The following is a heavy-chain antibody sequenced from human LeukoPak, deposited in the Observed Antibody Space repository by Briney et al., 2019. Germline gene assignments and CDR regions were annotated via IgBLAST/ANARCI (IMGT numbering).Heavy chain of an antibody. D-gene: IGHD4-17*01. Sequence: SRTLSLTCTVSGGSISSGDYYWSWIRQPPGKGLEWIGYIYYSGSTYYNPSLKSRVTISVDTSKNQFSLKLSSVTAADTAVYYCARAKPTVTEPFYYYYGMDVWGQGTTVTVSS. CDR2: IYYSGST. J-gene: IGHJ6*02. V-gene: IGHV4-30-4*01. CDR3: ARAKPTVTEPFYYYYGMDV. CDR1: GGSISSGDYY.